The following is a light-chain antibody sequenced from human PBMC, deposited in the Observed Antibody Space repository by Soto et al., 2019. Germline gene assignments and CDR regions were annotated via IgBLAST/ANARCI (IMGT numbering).Light chain of an antibody. CDR1: QGISSY. Sequence: SQLTQSPSCVAAAVGDRVTITCRASQGISSYLAWYQQKPGKAPKLLIYAASTLQSGVPSRFSGSGPGTDFTLTLSSLQPDDFATYYCQPLSTSPLTFGGGTKVDIK. CDR3: QPLSTSPLT. CDR2: AAS. J-gene: IGKJ4*01. V-gene: IGKV1-9*01.